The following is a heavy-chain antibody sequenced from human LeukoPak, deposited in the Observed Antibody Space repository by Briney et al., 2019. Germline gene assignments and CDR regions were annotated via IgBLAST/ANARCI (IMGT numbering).Heavy chain of an antibody. V-gene: IGHV3-21*01. CDR1: RFTFSSYS. CDR2: ISSSSSYI. CDR3: ARDLGVETYYYYGMDV. J-gene: IGHJ6*02. D-gene: IGHD2-21*02. Sequence: GGALRLSCAAPRFTFSSYSMNWVPQAPGKGLEWVSSISSSSSYIYYADSVKGRFTISRDNAKNSLYLQMNSLRAEDTAVYYCARDLGVETYYYYGMDVWGQGTTVTVSS.